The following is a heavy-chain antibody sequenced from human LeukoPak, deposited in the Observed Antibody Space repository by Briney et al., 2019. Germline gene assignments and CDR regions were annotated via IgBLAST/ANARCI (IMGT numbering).Heavy chain of an antibody. J-gene: IGHJ5*02. CDR2: ISGSGDRT. D-gene: IGHD4-17*01. V-gene: IGHV3-23*01. CDR3: AKKDYGDFVTGICNH. CDR1: GFTFSSYA. Sequence: GGSLRLSCAASGFTFSSYAMSSVRQAPGKGLEWVSAISGSGDRTYYADSRKGRLTISRDNCKNSLYLQMNSLRADDTAVYDCAKKDYGDFVTGICNHWGQGTLVTVSS.